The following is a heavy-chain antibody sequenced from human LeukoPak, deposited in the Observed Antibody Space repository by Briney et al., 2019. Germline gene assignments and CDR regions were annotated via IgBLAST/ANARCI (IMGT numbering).Heavy chain of an antibody. V-gene: IGHV3-23*01. J-gene: IGHJ5*02. CDR2: ISGSGGST. D-gene: IGHD6-13*01. CDR3: AKGEYSISWYDPSATTVRDNWFDP. Sequence: GGSLRLSCAASGFTFSSYAMSWVRQAPGKGLEWVSAISGSGGSTYYADSVKGRFTISRDNSKNTLYLQMNSLRAEDTAVYYCAKGEYSISWYDPSATTVRDNWFDPWGQGTLVTVSS. CDR1: GFTFSSYA.